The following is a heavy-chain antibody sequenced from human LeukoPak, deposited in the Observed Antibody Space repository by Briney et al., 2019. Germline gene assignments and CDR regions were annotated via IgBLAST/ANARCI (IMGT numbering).Heavy chain of an antibody. D-gene: IGHD5-24*01. Sequence: SQTLSLTCTVSGDSISSGDYYWSWIRQPPGKGLEWIGYIYYSGSTYYNPSLKSRVTISVDTSKNQFSLKLSSVAAADTAVYYCARRRRDGYNIFDYWGQGTLVTVSS. CDR2: IYYSGST. J-gene: IGHJ4*02. CDR1: GDSISSGDYY. CDR3: ARRRRDGYNIFDY. V-gene: IGHV4-30-4*08.